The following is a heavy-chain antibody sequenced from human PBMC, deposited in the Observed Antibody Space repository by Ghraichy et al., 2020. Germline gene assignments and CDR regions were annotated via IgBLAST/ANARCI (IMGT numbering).Heavy chain of an antibody. J-gene: IGHJ5*02. Sequence: SETLSLTCTVSGGSISRYYWSWIRQPPGKGLEWIGYIYYSGSSNYNPSLKSRVTISMDTSKNQFSLKLNSVTAADTAVYYCARALSFTSATATRWFDPWGQGTLVTVSS. V-gene: IGHV4-59*01. CDR1: GGSISRYY. CDR3: ARALSFTSATATRWFDP. CDR2: IYYSGSS. D-gene: IGHD6-13*01.